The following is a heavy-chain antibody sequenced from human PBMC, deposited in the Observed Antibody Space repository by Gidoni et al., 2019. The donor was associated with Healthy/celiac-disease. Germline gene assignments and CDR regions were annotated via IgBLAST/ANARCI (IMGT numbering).Heavy chain of an antibody. CDR1: GFTFSSYA. CDR3: AKDLYDSSGYYYGYFDY. V-gene: IGHV3-23*01. CDR2: ISGSCGST. D-gene: IGHD3-22*01. J-gene: IGHJ4*02. Sequence: EVQLLESGGGLVQPGGSLRLSCAASGFTFSSYAMSWVRQAPGKGLEGVSVISGSCGSTYYADAVKGRFTISRDNSKNTLYLQMNSLRAEDTAVYYCAKDLYDSSGYYYGYFDYWGQGTLVTVSS.